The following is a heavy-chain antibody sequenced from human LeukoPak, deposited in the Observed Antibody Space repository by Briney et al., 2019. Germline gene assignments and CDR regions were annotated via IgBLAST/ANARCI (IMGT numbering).Heavy chain of an antibody. Sequence: GGSLRLACATSGFTFSSYRMTSVRQAAGKGLGLVSSISRSGSYIFYADSVKGRFTISRDNAKKSLFLQMNSLRAEDTAVYYCAREGSGSWDSWGQGTLVTVSS. CDR3: AREGSGSWDS. D-gene: IGHD3-10*01. V-gene: IGHV3-21*01. CDR1: GFTFSSYR. J-gene: IGHJ4*02. CDR2: ISRSGSYI.